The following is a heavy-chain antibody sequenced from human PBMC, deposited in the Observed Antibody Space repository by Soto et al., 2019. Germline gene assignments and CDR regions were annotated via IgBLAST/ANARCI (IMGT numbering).Heavy chain of an antibody. Sequence: PGGSLRLSCAASGFTVSSNYMSWVRQAPGKGLEWVSVIYSGGSTYYADSVKGRFTISRDNSKNTLYLQMNSLRAEDTAVYYCARGPRSGYYGMDVWGQGTTVTVS. CDR2: IYSGGST. CDR1: GFTVSSNY. V-gene: IGHV3-53*01. J-gene: IGHJ6*02. CDR3: ARGPRSGYYGMDV.